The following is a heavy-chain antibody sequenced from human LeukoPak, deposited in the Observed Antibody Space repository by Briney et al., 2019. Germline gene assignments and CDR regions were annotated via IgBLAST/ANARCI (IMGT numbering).Heavy chain of an antibody. CDR3: ASYDPDY. CDR2: LNTNSGGA. J-gene: IGHJ4*02. CDR1: GYMFTAYY. V-gene: IGHV1-2*06. Sequence: ASVKVSCKTSGYMFTAYYIQWVRQGPGQGLEWMGRLNTNSGGADYAQKFQGRLTMTRDTSISTGYMELTGLTSDDTAVYYCASYDPDYWGQGTLVIVSS. D-gene: IGHD3-22*01.